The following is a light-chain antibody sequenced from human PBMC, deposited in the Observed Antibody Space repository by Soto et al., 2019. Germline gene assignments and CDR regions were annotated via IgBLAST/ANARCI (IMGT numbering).Light chain of an antibody. CDR2: AAS. V-gene: IGKV1-27*01. J-gene: IGKJ5*01. CDR3: HQYERLPIT. CDR1: QGISNY. Sequence: DIQMTQSPSSLSASVGDRVTLTCRASQGISNYLAWYQQKPGKVPKLLIYAASTLQSGVPSRFSGSGSGTDFTLSISSLEPEDFAVYYCHQYERLPITFGQGTRLEIK.